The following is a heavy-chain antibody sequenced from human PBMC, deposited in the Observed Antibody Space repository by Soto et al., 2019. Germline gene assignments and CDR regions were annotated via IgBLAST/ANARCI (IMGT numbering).Heavy chain of an antibody. Sequence: GGSLRLSCAASGFTFSSYSMNWVRQAPGKGLEWVSSISSSSSYIYYADSVKGRFTISRDNAKNALYLQMNSLRAEDTAVYYCARDPDIVVLPAAPPDWFDPWGQGTRVTVSS. CDR3: ARDPDIVVLPAAPPDWFDP. J-gene: IGHJ5*02. V-gene: IGHV3-21*01. D-gene: IGHD2-2*01. CDR2: ISSSSSYI. CDR1: GFTFSSYS.